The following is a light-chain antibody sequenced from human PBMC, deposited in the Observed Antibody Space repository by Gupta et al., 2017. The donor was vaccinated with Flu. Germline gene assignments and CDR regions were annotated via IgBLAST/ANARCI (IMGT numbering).Light chain of an antibody. V-gene: IGLV3-1*01. CDR2: QDT. CDR3: QAWDSSTRV. Sequence: SYDLTQPSSVSVSPGQTASITCSGDKLGDKYVCWYQQKPGQSPVLVMYQDTKRPSGIPERFSGSNSGNTATLTISGTQARDEADYHCQAWDSSTRVFGGGTKLTVL. CDR1: KLGDKY. J-gene: IGLJ3*02.